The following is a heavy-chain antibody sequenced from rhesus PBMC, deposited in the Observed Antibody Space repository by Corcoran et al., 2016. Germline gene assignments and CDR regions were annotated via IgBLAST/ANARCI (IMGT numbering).Heavy chain of an antibody. CDR2: IDPSDSEN. J-gene: IGHJ4*01. CDR3: AKGMGLAAAGPLDY. Sequence: EVQLVQSGAEVKRPGEYLKIYCRTSGSSFTSYWLSWVSHMPVKGLAWMGAIDPSDSENSYNPSFQGQVTISAEKSITTAYLQWSRLKASDTATYYCAKGMGLAAAGPLDYWGQGVLVTVSS. CDR1: GSSFTSYW. D-gene: IGHD6-25*01. V-gene: IGHV5-20*01.